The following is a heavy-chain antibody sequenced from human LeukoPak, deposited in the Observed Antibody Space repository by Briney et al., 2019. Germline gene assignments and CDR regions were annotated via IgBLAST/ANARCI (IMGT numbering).Heavy chain of an antibody. CDR1: GFTFGDYA. CDR3: ARDSDGSYDY. V-gene: IGHV3-49*03. CDR2: IRSKAYGGTT. J-gene: IGHJ4*02. Sequence: GGSLRLSCTASGFTFGDYAMSWFRQAPGKGVGGGGFIRSKAYGGTTEYAASVKGRFTISRDNSKNTLYLQMGSLRAEDMAVYHCARDSDGSYDYWGQGTLVTVSS. D-gene: IGHD5-24*01.